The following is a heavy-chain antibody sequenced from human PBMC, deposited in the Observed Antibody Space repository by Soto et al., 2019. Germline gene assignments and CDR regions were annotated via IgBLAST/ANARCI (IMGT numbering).Heavy chain of an antibody. CDR2: IYYSGST. CDR3: AGGFWSGPYGMDV. CDR1: GGSISSYY. V-gene: IGHV4-59*01. Sequence: SETLSLTCTVSGGSISSYYWSWIRQPPGKGLEWIGYIYYSGSTNYNPSLKSRVTISVDTSKNQFSLKLSSVTAADTAVYYCAGGFWSGPYGMDVWGQGTTVTVSS. D-gene: IGHD3-3*01. J-gene: IGHJ6*02.